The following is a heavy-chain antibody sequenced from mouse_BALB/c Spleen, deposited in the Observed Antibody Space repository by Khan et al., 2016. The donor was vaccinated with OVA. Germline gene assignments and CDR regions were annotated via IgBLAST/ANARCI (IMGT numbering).Heavy chain of an antibody. CDR1: GFTFSTYG. V-gene: IGHV5-6*01. J-gene: IGHJ3*01. CDR2: ISSGGSYT. Sequence: EVKVVESGGDLVKPGGSLKLSCAASGFTFSTYGMSWVRQSPDKRLEWVATISSGGSYTYYPDNVKGRFTISRDNAKNTLYLQISSLKSEETAMYYCARLAYYYNSEGFAYWGQGTLVTVSA. D-gene: IGHD1-1*01. CDR3: ARLAYYYNSEGFAY.